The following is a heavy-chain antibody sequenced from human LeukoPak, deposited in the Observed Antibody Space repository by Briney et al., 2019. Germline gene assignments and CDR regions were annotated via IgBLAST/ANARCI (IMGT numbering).Heavy chain of an antibody. D-gene: IGHD6-13*01. CDR1: GYTFTSND. V-gene: IGHV1-8*03. J-gene: IGHJ6*03. CDR2: MNPNSGNT. Sequence: GASVTVSCTASGYTFTSNDINWVRQATGQGLEWMGWMNPNSGNTGYAQKFQGRVTITRNTSISTAYMELSSLTSEDTAVYFCARGIATVGTNYYYYLDVWGKGTTVTVSS. CDR3: ARGIATVGTNYYYYLDV.